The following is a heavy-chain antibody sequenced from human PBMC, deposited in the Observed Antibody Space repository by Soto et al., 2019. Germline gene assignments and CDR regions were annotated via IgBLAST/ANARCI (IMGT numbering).Heavy chain of an antibody. Sequence: QVTLKEAGPVLVNPTETLTLTCTVSGFSLRNARMGVSWIRQPPGKAVEWLAHILSSDEKSYNTSLKGTLPLSQDTSKRQVVLTMTNLAPAHKAPYFCARTLPVNYSFYYVDVWGEGTTVTVSS. CDR3: ARTLPVNYSFYYVDV. CDR1: GFSLRNARMG. V-gene: IGHV2-26*01. D-gene: IGHD3-22*01. CDR2: ILSSDEK. J-gene: IGHJ6*03.